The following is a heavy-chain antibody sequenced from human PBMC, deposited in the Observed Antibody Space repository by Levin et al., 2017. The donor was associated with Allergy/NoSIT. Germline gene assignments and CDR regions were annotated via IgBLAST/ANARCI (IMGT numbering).Heavy chain of an antibody. CDR2: ISYDGSNK. Sequence: SCAASGFTFSSYAMHWVRQAPGKGLEWVAVISYDGSNKYYADSVKGRFTISRDNSKNTLYLQMNSLRAEDTAVYYCARGYSGSYSYYYYGMDVWGQGTTVTVSS. V-gene: IGHV3-30*04. D-gene: IGHD1-26*01. CDR3: ARGYSGSYSYYYYGMDV. CDR1: GFTFSSYA. J-gene: IGHJ6*02.